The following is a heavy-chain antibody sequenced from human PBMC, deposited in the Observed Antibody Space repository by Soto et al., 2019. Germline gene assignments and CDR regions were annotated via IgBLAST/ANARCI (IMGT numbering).Heavy chain of an antibody. J-gene: IGHJ6*02. CDR3: ATTQWLHYYYGMDV. CDR2: INHSGST. Sequence: PSETLSLTCAVYGGSFSGYYWSWIRQPPGKGLEWIGEINHSGSTNYNPSLKSRVTISVDTSKNQFSLKLSSVTAADTAVYYCATTQWLHYYYGMDVWGQGTTVTVS. CDR1: GGSFSGYY. D-gene: IGHD6-19*01. V-gene: IGHV4-34*01.